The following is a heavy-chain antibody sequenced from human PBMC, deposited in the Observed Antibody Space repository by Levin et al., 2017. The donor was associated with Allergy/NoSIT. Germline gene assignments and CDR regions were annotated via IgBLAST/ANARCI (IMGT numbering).Heavy chain of an antibody. CDR3: AKEFRAVASGWFFDY. D-gene: IGHD6-19*01. J-gene: IGHJ4*02. V-gene: IGHV3-30*18. CDR2: VSHDGSTK. CDR1: QFTFSSYG. Sequence: GGSLRLSCAASQFTFSSYGMHWVRQAPGKGLQWVAVVSHDGSTKYYADSVKGRYTISRDNSKNTLYLQINSLRAEDTAVYYCAKEFRAVASGWFFDYWGQGTLVTVSP.